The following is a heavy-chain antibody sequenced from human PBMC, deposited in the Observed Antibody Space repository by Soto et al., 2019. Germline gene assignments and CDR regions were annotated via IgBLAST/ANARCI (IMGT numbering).Heavy chain of an antibody. Sequence: PSETLSLTCAVYGGSLSDNHWSWIRQSPGKGLEWIGEISHSGFTNYNPSLKSRVSISIDTSKNQFSLKLTFVTAADTAVYFCAKGGRLRSPFGLWGQGTLVTVSS. J-gene: IGHJ4*02. CDR2: ISHSGFT. D-gene: IGHD4-17*01. CDR3: AKGGRLRSPFGL. CDR1: GGSLSDNH. V-gene: IGHV4-34*01.